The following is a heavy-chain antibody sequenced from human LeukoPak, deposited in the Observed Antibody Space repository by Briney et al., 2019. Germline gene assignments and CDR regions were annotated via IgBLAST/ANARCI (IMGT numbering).Heavy chain of an antibody. V-gene: IGHV4-34*01. Sequence: PSETLSLTCAVSGGSFSGYYWSWIRQPPGKGLEWIGEINHSGSTNYNPSLKSRVTISVDTSKNQFSLKLSSVTAADTAVYYCARAGSSSWYLYYWGQGTLVTVSS. CDR2: INHSGST. CDR3: ARAGSSSWYLYY. J-gene: IGHJ4*02. D-gene: IGHD6-13*01. CDR1: GGSFSGYY.